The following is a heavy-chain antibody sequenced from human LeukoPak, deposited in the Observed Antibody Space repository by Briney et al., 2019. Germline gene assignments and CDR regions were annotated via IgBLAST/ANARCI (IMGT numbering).Heavy chain of an antibody. Sequence: PGGPLRLSCAASGFAFSNAWMSWVRQAPGKGLEWVGRIKSKTDGGTTDYAAPVKGRFTISRDDSKNTLYLQMNSLKTEDTAVYYCATDAHIVVVPAALYYYYGMDVWGKGTTVTVSS. J-gene: IGHJ6*04. CDR2: IKSKTDGGTT. D-gene: IGHD2-2*01. CDR3: ATDAHIVVVPAALYYYYGMDV. V-gene: IGHV3-15*01. CDR1: GFAFSNAW.